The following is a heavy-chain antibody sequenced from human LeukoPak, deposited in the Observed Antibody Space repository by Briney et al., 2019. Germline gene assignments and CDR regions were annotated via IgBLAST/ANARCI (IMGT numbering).Heavy chain of an antibody. D-gene: IGHD5-12*01. V-gene: IGHV1-18*01. CDR2: ISAYNGNT. CDR1: GFTFSSYG. CDR3: ARDQGIYNHRIIDS. J-gene: IGHJ4*02. Sequence: ASLKVSCKASGFTFSSYGISWVRQAPGQGLEWMGWISAYNGNTNFAQEFQGRVTMTTDTSTSTASMELRSLRSDDTAVYYCARDQGIYNHRIIDSWGQGTLVTVSS.